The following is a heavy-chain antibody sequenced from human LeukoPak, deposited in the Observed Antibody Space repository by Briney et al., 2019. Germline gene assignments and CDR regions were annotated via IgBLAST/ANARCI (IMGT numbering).Heavy chain of an antibody. CDR2: ISWNSGSI. CDR1: GFTIDDYA. Sequence: GGSLRLSCAASGFTIDDYALHWVRQAPGKGLEWVSGISWNSGSIGYADSVKGRFTISRDNAKNSLYLQMNSLRAEDTALYYCAKDIAHGNAFDIWGQGTMVTVSS. J-gene: IGHJ3*02. V-gene: IGHV3-9*01. CDR3: AKDIAHGNAFDI. D-gene: IGHD1-26*01.